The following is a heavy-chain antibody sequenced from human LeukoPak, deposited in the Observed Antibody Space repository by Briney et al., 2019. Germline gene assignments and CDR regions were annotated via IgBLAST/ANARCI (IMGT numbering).Heavy chain of an antibody. J-gene: IGHJ4*02. V-gene: IGHV3-20*04. D-gene: IGHD1-1*01. CDR1: GFTFDDYG. CDR2: INWNGGST. CDR3: ARCTTGRTFGSLREIKRSREIDY. Sequence: PGGSLRLSCAASGFTFDDYGMSWVRQAPGKGLEWVSGINWNGGSTGYADSVKGRFTISRDNAKNSLYLQMNSLRVEDTAVYYCARCTTGRTFGSLREIKRSREIDYWGQGTLVTVSS.